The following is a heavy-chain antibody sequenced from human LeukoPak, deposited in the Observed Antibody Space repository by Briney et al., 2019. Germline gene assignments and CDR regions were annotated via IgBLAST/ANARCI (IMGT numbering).Heavy chain of an antibody. CDR2: INHSGST. Sequence: SETLSLTCTVSGGSISSYYWSWIRQPPGKGLEWIGEINHSGSTNYNPSLKSRVTISVDTSKNQFSLKLSSVTAADTAVYYCARGFRPVIAAAAYYFDYWGQGTLVTVSS. CDR1: GGSISSYY. CDR3: ARGFRPVIAAAAYYFDY. V-gene: IGHV4-34*01. J-gene: IGHJ4*02. D-gene: IGHD6-13*01.